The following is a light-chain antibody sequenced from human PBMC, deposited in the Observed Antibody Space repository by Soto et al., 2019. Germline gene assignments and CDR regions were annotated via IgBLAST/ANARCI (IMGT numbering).Light chain of an antibody. CDR1: QGISNS. J-gene: IGKJ1*01. Sequence: DIRMTQSPSSLSAAAGDRVTITCRASQGISNSLNWYQQKPGKAPNLLIYAASNLKSGVPSRFSGSGSGTDFILTISSLQPEDFATYYCLQTYSIPWTFGQGSKVAIK. V-gene: IGKV1-39*01. CDR2: AAS. CDR3: LQTYSIPWT.